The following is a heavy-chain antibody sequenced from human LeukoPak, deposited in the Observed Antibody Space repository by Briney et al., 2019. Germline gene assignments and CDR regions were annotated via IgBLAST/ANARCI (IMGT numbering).Heavy chain of an antibody. V-gene: IGHV3-21*01. J-gene: IGHJ3*02. CDR2: ISSSSYI. CDR3: ARDYLGDAFDI. CDR1: GFTLSSYS. Sequence: GGSLRLSCAASGFTLSSYSMNWVRQAPGKGLEWVSSISSSSYIYYADSVKGRFTISRDNAKNSLYLQMNSLRAEDTAVYYCARDYLGDAFDIWGQGTMVTVSS.